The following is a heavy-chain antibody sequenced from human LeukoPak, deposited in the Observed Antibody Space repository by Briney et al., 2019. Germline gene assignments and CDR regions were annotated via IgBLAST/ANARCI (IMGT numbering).Heavy chain of an antibody. CDR1: GFTFSDYY. V-gene: IGHV3-53*01. CDR3: ARGLHYYVAMDV. D-gene: IGHD3-10*02. CDR2: TRSAGKT. Sequence: PGGPLNLSCAASGFTFSDYYMSWLRQAPAQGPEPPSSTRSAGKTHYSYTLKGRFTISRDNSKIMLFQQLNSLRTEDTALYYCARGLHYYVAMDVWGQGTTVTVSS. J-gene: IGHJ6*02.